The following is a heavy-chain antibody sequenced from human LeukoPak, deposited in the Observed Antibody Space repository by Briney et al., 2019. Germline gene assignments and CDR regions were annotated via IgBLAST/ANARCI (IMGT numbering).Heavy chain of an antibody. V-gene: IGHV3-23*01. J-gene: IGHJ5*01. CDR1: GFTFNNYA. CDR2: ISASGGTT. D-gene: IGHD2-2*01. CDR3: AKEPREYCSSTSCPNWFDS. Sequence: GGSLRLSCAASGFTFNNYAMSWVRQAPGKGLEWVSAISASGGTTYYADSVKGRFTISRDNSENTLFLQMNSLRAEDTAVYYCAKEPREYCSSTSCPNWFDSWGQGTLVTISS.